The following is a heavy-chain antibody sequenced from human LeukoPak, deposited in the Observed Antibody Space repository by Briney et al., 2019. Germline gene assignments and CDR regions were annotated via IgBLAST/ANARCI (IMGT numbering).Heavy chain of an antibody. CDR1: GFTFSSYW. D-gene: IGHD3-3*01. J-gene: IGHJ4*02. CDR3: ARDGDFWSGYSPIFDY. Sequence: GGSLRLSCAASGFTFSSYWMSWVRQAPGKGLEWVANIKQDGSEKYYVDSVKGRFTISGDNAKNSLYLQMNSLRAEDTAVYYCARDGDFWSGYSPIFDYWGQGTLVTVSS. CDR2: IKQDGSEK. V-gene: IGHV3-7*01.